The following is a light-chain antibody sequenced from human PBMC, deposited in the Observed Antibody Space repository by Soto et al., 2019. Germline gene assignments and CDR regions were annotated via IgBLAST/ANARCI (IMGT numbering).Light chain of an antibody. CDR3: QQYNSYWT. CDR1: QSISSW. J-gene: IGKJ1*01. Sequence: DIQMTQSPSTLSASVGDRVTTTCRASQSISSWLAWYQQKPGKAPKLLIYDASSLESGVPSRFSGSGSGTEFTLTISRLQPDDFATYYCQQYNSYWTFGQGTKV. CDR2: DAS. V-gene: IGKV1-5*01.